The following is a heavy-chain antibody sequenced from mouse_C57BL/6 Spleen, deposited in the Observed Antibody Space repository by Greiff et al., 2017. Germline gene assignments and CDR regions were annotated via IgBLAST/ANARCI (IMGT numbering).Heavy chain of an antibody. D-gene: IGHD2-5*01. J-gene: IGHJ4*01. V-gene: IGHV1-52*01. Sequence: QVQLQQPGAELVRPGSSVKLSCKASGYTFTSYWMHWVKQRPIQGLEWIGNIDPSDSETHYNQKFKDKATLTVDKSSSTAYMQLSSLTSEDSAVYDCARSWGYSNSLYAMDYWGQGTSVTVSS. CDR2: IDPSDSET. CDR1: GYTFTSYW. CDR3: ARSWGYSNSLYAMDY.